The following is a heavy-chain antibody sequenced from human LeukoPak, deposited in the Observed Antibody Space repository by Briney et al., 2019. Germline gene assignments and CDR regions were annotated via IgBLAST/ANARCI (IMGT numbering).Heavy chain of an antibody. J-gene: IGHJ4*02. CDR1: GNTFADHF. D-gene: IGHD6-13*01. CDR3: ARDFRVAADVVFFDS. V-gene: IGHV1-2*02. CDR2: ISPRNGDR. Sequence: AASVRVSCKVSGNTFADHFIHWVRQAPGQGLEWMGWISPRNGDRDYAPKFQGRVTVTRETYLTTVYMDLSRLSSDDTAVYYCARDFRVAADVVFFDSWGQGTRVTVS.